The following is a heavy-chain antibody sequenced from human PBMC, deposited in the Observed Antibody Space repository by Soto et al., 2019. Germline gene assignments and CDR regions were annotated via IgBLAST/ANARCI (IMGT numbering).Heavy chain of an antibody. J-gene: IGHJ6*02. CDR2: MNPNSGNT. D-gene: IGHD3-22*01. Sequence: GASVKFSCKASGYTFTSYDINWVRQAPGQGLEWMGWMNPNSGNTGYAQKFQGRVTMTRNTSISTAYMELSSLRSEDTAVYYCARRRAYYYDSSGYLYDYGMDVWGQGTTVTVSS. CDR3: ARRRAYYYDSSGYLYDYGMDV. CDR1: GYTFTSYD. V-gene: IGHV1-8*01.